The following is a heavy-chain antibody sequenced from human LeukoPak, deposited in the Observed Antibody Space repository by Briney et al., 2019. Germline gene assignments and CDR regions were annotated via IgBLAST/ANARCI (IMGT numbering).Heavy chain of an antibody. Sequence: PGGSLRLSCAASGFTFSSYAMSWVRQAPGKGLEWVSGISGSGGSTYYADSVKGRFTISRDNSKNTLYLQMNSLRAEDTAVYYCAKDLPGVRVRGVIITSQPSDYWGQGTLVTVSS. V-gene: IGHV3-23*01. D-gene: IGHD3-10*01. CDR2: ISGSGGST. CDR3: AKDLPGVRVRGVIITSQPSDY. J-gene: IGHJ4*02. CDR1: GFTFSSYA.